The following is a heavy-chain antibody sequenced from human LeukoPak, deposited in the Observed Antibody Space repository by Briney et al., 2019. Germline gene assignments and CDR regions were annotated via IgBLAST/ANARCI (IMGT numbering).Heavy chain of an antibody. CDR1: GFTFSSYA. CDR3: AGDVDSVY. J-gene: IGHJ4*02. CDR2: ISADGTSQ. V-gene: IGHV3-30*04. D-gene: IGHD5-12*01. Sequence: GGSLRLSCAASGFTFSSYAFHWVRQAPGKGLEWVAVISADGTSQKYADSVKGRFTISRDNSKNTLYLQMNSLRAEDTAVYYCAGDVDSVYWGQGTLVTVSS.